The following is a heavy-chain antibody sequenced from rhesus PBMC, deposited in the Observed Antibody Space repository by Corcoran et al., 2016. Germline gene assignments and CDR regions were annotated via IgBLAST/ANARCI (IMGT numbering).Heavy chain of an antibody. CDR2: ISMGGSI. D-gene: IGHD3-9*01. V-gene: IGHV3S43*01. J-gene: IGHJ3*01. CDR1: GFTSGNSD. CDR3: AKDSTRMITVTIYDAFDF. Sequence: EVQLVESGGGLVQPGGSLRLSCAAPGFTSGNSDLIWIRQAPGKGLEWVSYISMGGSIYYSDSVKGLFTISRDNDKNTLYLQMSSLRVEDTAVYYCAKDSTRMITVTIYDAFDFWGQGLRVTVSS.